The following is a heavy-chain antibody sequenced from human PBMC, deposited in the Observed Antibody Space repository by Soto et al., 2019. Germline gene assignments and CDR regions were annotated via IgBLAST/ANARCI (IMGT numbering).Heavy chain of an antibody. J-gene: IGHJ4*02. Sequence: SETLSLTCAVYGGSFSGYYWSWIRQPPGKGLEWIGEINHSGSTNYNPSLKSRVTISVDTSKSQFSLKLSSVTAADTAVYYCAIGAPDERGHYFFAYWGQGTLVTVSS. V-gene: IGHV4-34*01. CDR2: INHSGST. CDR1: GGSFSGYY. CDR3: AIGAPDERGHYFFAY. D-gene: IGHD3-10*01.